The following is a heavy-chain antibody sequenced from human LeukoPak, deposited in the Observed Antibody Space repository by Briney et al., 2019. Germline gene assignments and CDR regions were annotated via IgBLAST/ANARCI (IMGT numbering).Heavy chain of an antibody. J-gene: IGHJ4*02. CDR3: VRGDWYFES. D-gene: IGHD2-21*01. Sequence: PGGSLRLSCVTSGFKFRDSRITWGRQAPGKRRHLVANVNRDGTEKHFLDSVVGRFTTSRDNALKSLYLQMTSLSPQDSAVYFCVRGDWYFESWGQGTLVTVSS. V-gene: IGHV3-7*04. CDR1: GFKFRDSR. CDR2: VNRDGTEK.